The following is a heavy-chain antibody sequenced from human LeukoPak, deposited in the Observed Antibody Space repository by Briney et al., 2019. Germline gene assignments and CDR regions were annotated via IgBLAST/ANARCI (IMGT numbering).Heavy chain of an antibody. CDR1: GFTVSSNY. J-gene: IGHJ6*03. Sequence: GGSLRLSCAASGFTVSSNYMSWVRQAPGKGLEWVSVIYSGGSTYYADSVKGRFTISRDNSKNTLYLQMNSLRAEDTAVYYCAKGSWQNYYYYMDVWGKGTTVTVSS. D-gene: IGHD6-13*01. V-gene: IGHV3-66*01. CDR3: AKGSWQNYYYYMDV. CDR2: IYSGGST.